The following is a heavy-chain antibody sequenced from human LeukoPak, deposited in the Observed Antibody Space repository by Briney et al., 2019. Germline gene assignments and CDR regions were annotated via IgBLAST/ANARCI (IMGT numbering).Heavy chain of an antibody. CDR2: ISSSSSYI. Sequence: GGSLRLSCAASGFTFSSYSMNWVRQAPGKGLEWVSSISSSSSYIYYADSVKGRFTISRDNAKNSLYLQMNSLRAEDTAVYYCARGRGDYGSYYMDVWGKGTTVTVSS. J-gene: IGHJ6*03. D-gene: IGHD4-17*01. CDR1: GFTFSSYS. CDR3: ARGRGDYGSYYMDV. V-gene: IGHV3-21*01.